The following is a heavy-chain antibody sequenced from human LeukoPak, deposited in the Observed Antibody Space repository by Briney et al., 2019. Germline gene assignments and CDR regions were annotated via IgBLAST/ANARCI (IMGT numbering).Heavy chain of an antibody. Sequence: EASVKVSCKASGYTFISFGISWVRQAPGQGLEWMGWISGYSGDTNYAQKVQGRVTMTRDTSTTTAYMEVRSLRSDDTAVYYCARVGVGPTTFDYWGQGTLVTVSS. CDR3: ARVGVGPTTFDY. V-gene: IGHV1-18*01. D-gene: IGHD1-26*01. J-gene: IGHJ4*02. CDR2: ISGYSGDT. CDR1: GYTFISFG.